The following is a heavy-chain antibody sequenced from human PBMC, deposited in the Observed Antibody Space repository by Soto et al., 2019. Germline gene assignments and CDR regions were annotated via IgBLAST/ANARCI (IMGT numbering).Heavy chain of an antibody. Sequence: EVQLVESGGGLVQPGGSLRLSCAASGFTFSSYEMNWVRQAPGKGLEWVSYISSSGSTIYYADSVKGRITISRDNAKNSLYLQMNSLRAEDTAVYYCAREVEMATYDYWGQGTLVTVSS. D-gene: IGHD5-12*01. J-gene: IGHJ4*02. CDR3: AREVEMATYDY. CDR2: ISSSGSTI. CDR1: GFTFSSYE. V-gene: IGHV3-48*03.